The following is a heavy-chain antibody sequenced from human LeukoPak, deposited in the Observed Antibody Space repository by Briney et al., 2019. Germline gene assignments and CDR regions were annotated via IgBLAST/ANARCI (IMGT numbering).Heavy chain of an antibody. Sequence: ASVNVSCKASGYTFTGYYMHWVRQAPGQGLEWMGRINPNSGGTNYAQKFQGRVTMTRDTSISTAYMELSRLRSDDTAVYYCASVRLGELSLLDYWGQGTLVTVSS. CDR1: GYTFTGYY. V-gene: IGHV1-2*06. J-gene: IGHJ4*02. CDR2: INPNSGGT. CDR3: ASVRLGELSLLDY. D-gene: IGHD3-16*02.